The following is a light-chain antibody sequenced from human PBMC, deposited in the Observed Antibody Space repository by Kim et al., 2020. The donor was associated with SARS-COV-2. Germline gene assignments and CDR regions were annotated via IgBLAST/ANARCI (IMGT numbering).Light chain of an antibody. CDR1: QCISNY. V-gene: IGKV1-27*01. CDR3: QNYNGAPWT. J-gene: IGKJ1*01. CDR2: AAS. Sequence: AAVGDSVTITCRASQCISNYVAWYQQLPGKVPKHLFYAASALQSGVPSLFSGSGSETDFTLTISSLQPEDVATYYCQNYNGAPWTFGQGTKVEIK.